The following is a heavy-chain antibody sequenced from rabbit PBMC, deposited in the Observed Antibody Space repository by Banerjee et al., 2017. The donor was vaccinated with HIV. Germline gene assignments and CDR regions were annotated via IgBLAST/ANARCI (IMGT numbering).Heavy chain of an antibody. CDR2: IGAGVSYTT. CDR1: GFSFSYSDY. J-gene: IGHJ6*01. CDR3: ARDSGSSFSSYGMDL. V-gene: IGHV1S40*01. D-gene: IGHD8-1*01. Sequence: QSLEESGGDVVKPGASLTLTCTASGFSFSYSDYMCWVRQPPGKGPEWIACIGAGVSYTTYYATWAKGRFTISKTSSTTVTLQMTSLTVADTATYFCARDSGSSFSSYGMDLWGPGTLVTVS.